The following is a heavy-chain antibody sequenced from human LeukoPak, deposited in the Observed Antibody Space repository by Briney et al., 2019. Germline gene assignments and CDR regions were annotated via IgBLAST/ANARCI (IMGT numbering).Heavy chain of an antibody. D-gene: IGHD2-2*01. V-gene: IGHV3-7*01. J-gene: IGHJ4*02. CDR1: GLTFSSYW. CDR2: IKQDGSEK. CDR3: ARDGLLGYCSSTSCYGLDY. Sequence: GGSLRLSCAASGLTFSSYWMSWVRQAPGKGLEWVANIKQDGSEKYYVDSVKGRFTISRDNAKNSLYLQMNSLRAEHTAVYYCARDGLLGYCSSTSCYGLDYWGQGTLVTVSS.